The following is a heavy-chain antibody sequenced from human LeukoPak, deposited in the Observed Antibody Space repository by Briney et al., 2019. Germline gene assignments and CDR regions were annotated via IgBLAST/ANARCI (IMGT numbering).Heavy chain of an antibody. CDR3: TRALRLGELSSNYY. D-gene: IGHD3-16*02. Sequence: ASVKVSCKASGYTFTAYYMHWVRQAPGQGLEWMGWINPNGGGTDSAQKFQGRVTMTRDTSISTAYMELSRLRSDDTAVYYCTRALRLGELSSNYYWGQGTLVAVSS. V-gene: IGHV1-2*02. CDR2: INPNGGGT. J-gene: IGHJ4*02. CDR1: GYTFTAYY.